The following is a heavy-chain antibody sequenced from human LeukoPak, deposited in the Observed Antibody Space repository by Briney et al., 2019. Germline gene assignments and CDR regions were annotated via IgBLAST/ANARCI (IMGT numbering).Heavy chain of an antibody. J-gene: IGHJ5*02. Sequence: SVKVSCKASGGTFSSYAISWVRQTPGQGLEWMGRIIPILGIANYAQKFQGRVTITADKSTSTAYMGLSSLRSEDTAVYYCARDGSYCGGDCSTNWFDPWGQGTLVTVSS. V-gene: IGHV1-69*04. CDR2: IIPILGIA. CDR1: GGTFSSYA. D-gene: IGHD2-21*02. CDR3: ARDGSYCGGDCSTNWFDP.